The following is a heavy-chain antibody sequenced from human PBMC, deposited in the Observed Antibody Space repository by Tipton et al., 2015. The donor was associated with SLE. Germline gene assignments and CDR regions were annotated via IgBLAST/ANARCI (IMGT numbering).Heavy chain of an antibody. J-gene: IGHJ3*02. CDR3: AREVTSNGFDI. D-gene: IGHD4-23*01. CDR2: IYYSGST. CDR1: GGSISSGSYY. V-gene: IGHV4-61*01. Sequence: TLSLTCTVSGGSISSGSYYWSWIRQPPGKGLEWIGYIYYSGSTNYNPSLKSRVTISVDTSKNQFSLKLSSVTAADTAVYYCAREVTSNGFDIWGQGTMVTVSS.